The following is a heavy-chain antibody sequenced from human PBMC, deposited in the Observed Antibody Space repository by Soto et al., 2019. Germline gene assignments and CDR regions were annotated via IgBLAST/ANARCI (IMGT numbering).Heavy chain of an antibody. Sequence: GESLKISCKGSGYSFTSYWIGWVRQMPGKGLEWMGIIYPGDSDTRYSPSFQGQVTISADKSISTAYLQWSSLKASDTAMYYCARRQRYSGSLSGGMDVWGQGTTVTVSS. J-gene: IGHJ6*02. CDR3: ARRQRYSGSLSGGMDV. CDR2: IYPGDSDT. V-gene: IGHV5-51*01. CDR1: GYSFTSYW. D-gene: IGHD1-26*01.